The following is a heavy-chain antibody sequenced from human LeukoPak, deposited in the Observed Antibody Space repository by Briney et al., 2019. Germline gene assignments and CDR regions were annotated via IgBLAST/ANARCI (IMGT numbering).Heavy chain of an antibody. Sequence: GGSLRLSCAASGFTFSSYWMSWVRQAPGKGLEWVANIKQDGSEKYYVNSVKGRFTISRGNSKNTLYLQMNSLRAEDTAVYYCAKHEATIGDFDYWGQGTLVTVSS. CDR2: IKQDGSEK. D-gene: IGHD5-12*01. CDR3: AKHEATIGDFDY. V-gene: IGHV3-7*03. J-gene: IGHJ4*02. CDR1: GFTFSSYW.